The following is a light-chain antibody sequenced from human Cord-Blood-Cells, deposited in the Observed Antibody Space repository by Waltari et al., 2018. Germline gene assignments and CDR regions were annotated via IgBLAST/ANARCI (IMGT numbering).Light chain of an antibody. Sequence: QSALTQPASVSGSPGQSITISCPGTSSAVGAYNYVSWYQQHPGKAPKLMIYDVSNRPSGVSNRFSGSKSGNTASLTISGLQAEDEADYYCSSYTSSSTQHAVFGGGTQLTVL. J-gene: IGLJ7*01. CDR1: SSAVGAYNY. CDR2: DVS. CDR3: SSYTSSSTQHAV. V-gene: IGLV2-14*03.